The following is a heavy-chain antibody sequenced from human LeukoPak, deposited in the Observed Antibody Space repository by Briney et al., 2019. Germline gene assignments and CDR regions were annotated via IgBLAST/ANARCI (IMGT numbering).Heavy chain of an antibody. J-gene: IGHJ4*02. Sequence: SETLSLTCAVYGGSFSGYYWSWIRQPPGKGLEWIGEINHSGSTNYNPSLKSRLSISVDTFKNQFSLRLASVTAADTAVYYCARKKDDGDYHIDYWGQGTLVTVSS. D-gene: IGHD4-17*01. CDR1: GGSFSGYY. CDR3: ARKKDDGDYHIDY. CDR2: INHSGST. V-gene: IGHV4-34*09.